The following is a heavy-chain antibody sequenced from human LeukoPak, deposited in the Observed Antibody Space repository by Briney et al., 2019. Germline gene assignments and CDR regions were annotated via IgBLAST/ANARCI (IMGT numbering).Heavy chain of an antibody. V-gene: IGHV1-69*13. D-gene: IGHD6-6*01. Sequence: SVKVSCKASGGTFSSYAISWVRQAPGQGLEWMGGIIPIFGTANYAQKFQGRVTITADESTSTAYMELSSLRSEDTAVYYCAREGSKGTACLDPPDNVRGPGTYYYYGMDVWGQGTTVTVSS. CDR1: GGTFSSYA. J-gene: IGHJ6*02. CDR2: IIPIFGTA. CDR3: AREGSKGTACLDPPDNVRGPGTYYYYGMDV.